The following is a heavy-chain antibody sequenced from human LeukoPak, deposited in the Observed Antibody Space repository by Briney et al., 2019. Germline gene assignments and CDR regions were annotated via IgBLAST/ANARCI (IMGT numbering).Heavy chain of an antibody. V-gene: IGHV3-23*01. J-gene: IGHJ4*02. Sequence: PGGSLRLSCAASGFTFSSYAMTWVRQAPVKGLEWLSIMTPTGGNTNHADPVKGRFTISRDNSKNTVYLEMNSLRVEDTAVYYCAKGTVRSCSGPSCYPLDSWGQGTLVTVSS. CDR2: MTPTGGNT. CDR3: AKGTVRSCSGPSCYPLDS. CDR1: GFTFSSYA. D-gene: IGHD2-15*01.